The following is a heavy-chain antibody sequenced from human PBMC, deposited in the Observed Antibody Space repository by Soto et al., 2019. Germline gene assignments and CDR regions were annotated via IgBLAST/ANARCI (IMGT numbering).Heavy chain of an antibody. D-gene: IGHD4-17*01. CDR1: GGSISSSSYY. CDR3: ARRPPDYGDYEGIGAFDI. Sequence: SETLSLTCTVSGGSISSSSYYWGWIRQPPGKGLEWIGSIYYSGSTYYNPSLKSRVTISVDTSKNQFSLKLSSVTAADTAVYYCARRPPDYGDYEGIGAFDIWGQGTMVTVSS. CDR2: IYYSGST. J-gene: IGHJ3*02. V-gene: IGHV4-39*01.